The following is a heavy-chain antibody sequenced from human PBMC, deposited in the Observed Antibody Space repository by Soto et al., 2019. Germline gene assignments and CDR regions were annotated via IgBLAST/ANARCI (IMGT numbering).Heavy chain of an antibody. D-gene: IGHD3-3*01. CDR1: GGSFDGYY. CDR2: IHHSGST. V-gene: IGHV4-34*01. J-gene: IGHJ4*02. CDR3: ARGVDPWSGYLF. Sequence: SETLSLTCALYGGSFDGYYWSWIRQSPGKGLGWIGEIHHSGSTKYNPSLKSRVSLSVDTSTKQFSLKMTSMTAADRGVYYCARGVDPWSGYLFWGQGTPVTVSS.